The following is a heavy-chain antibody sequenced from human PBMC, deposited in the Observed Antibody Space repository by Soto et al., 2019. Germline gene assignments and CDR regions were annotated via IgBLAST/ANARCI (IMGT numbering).Heavy chain of an antibody. Sequence: GGSLRLSCAASGFTFSSYSMNWVRQAPGKGLEWVSSISSSSSYIYYADSVKGRFTISRDNAKNSLYLQMNSLRAEDTAVYYCARLTSSGTTAGYYYYYYMDVWGKGTTVTVSS. J-gene: IGHJ6*03. D-gene: IGHD1-1*01. CDR2: ISSSSSYI. CDR3: ARLTSSGTTAGYYYYYYMDV. V-gene: IGHV3-21*01. CDR1: GFTFSSYS.